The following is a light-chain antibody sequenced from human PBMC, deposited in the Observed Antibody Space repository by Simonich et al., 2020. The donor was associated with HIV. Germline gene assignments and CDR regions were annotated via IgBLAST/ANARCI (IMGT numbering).Light chain of an antibody. CDR1: KSVSSN. V-gene: IGKV3-15*01. CDR3: QQYNNWPPPIT. Sequence: EIVMTQSPATLSVSPGERATLSCRASKSVSSNLAWYQQKPGQAPRLLIPGASTRATGIPARFSGSGSGTEFTLTISSLQSEDFAVYYCQQYNNWPPPITFGQGTRLEIK. CDR2: GAS. J-gene: IGKJ5*01.